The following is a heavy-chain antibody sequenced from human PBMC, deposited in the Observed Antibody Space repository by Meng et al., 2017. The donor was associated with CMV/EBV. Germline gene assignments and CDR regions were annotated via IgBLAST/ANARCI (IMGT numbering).Heavy chain of an antibody. CDR3: ARIAAAGRFDY. J-gene: IGHJ4*02. CDR1: GFSLSTSGVG. V-gene: IGHV2-5*02. D-gene: IGHD6-13*01. Sequence: HIPLLEYCPTLVKPPQTLTLTWTFSGFSLSTSGVGGGCMCQPPGKALEWLALISCDDDQRYSPSLKSRLTITKDTSKNQVVLTMTNMDPVDTATYYCARIAAAGRFDYWGQGTLVTVSS. CDR2: ISCDDDQ.